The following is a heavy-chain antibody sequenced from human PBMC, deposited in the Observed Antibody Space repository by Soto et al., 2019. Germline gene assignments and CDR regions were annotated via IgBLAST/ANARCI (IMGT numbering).Heavy chain of an antibody. CDR3: ARDGDVSDYAGERGDFDY. Sequence: EVQLVESGGGLVKPGGSLRLSCAASGFTFSSYSMNWVRQAPGKGLEWVSSISSSSSYIYYADSVKGRVTISRDNAKNSLYLQMNSLRAEDTAVYYCARDGDVSDYAGERGDFDYWGQGTLVTVSS. CDR2: ISSSSSYI. V-gene: IGHV3-21*01. D-gene: IGHD1-1*01. CDR1: GFTFSSYS. J-gene: IGHJ4*02.